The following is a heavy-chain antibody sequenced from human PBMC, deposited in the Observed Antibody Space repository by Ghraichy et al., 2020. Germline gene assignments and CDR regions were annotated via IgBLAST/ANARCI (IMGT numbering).Heavy chain of an antibody. V-gene: IGHV3-7*01. CDR3: ARLGYSYGYKGPFDY. CDR1: GFTFSSYW. D-gene: IGHD5-18*01. J-gene: IGHJ4*02. Sequence: GSLRLSCAASGFTFSSYWMSWVRQAPWKGLEWVANIKQDGSEKYYVDSVTGRFTISRDNAKNSLYLQMNSLRAEDTAVYYCARLGYSYGYKGPFDYWVQGTLVNGSS. CDR2: IKQDGSEK.